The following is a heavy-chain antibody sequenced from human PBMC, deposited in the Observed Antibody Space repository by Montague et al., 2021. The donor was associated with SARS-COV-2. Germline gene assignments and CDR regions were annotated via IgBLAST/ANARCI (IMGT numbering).Heavy chain of an antibody. V-gene: IGHV4-38-2*02. Sequence: SETLSLTRTVSGFSISTGYYWGWIRQPPGKGLEWIGSIYHSGSTYYNPSLKSRVTISVDTSKNQFSLKLSSVTAADTAVYYCASSYDSTGHVGYWGQGTLVTVSS. CDR2: IYHSGST. CDR1: GFSISTGYY. CDR3: ASSYDSTGHVGY. J-gene: IGHJ4*02. D-gene: IGHD3-22*01.